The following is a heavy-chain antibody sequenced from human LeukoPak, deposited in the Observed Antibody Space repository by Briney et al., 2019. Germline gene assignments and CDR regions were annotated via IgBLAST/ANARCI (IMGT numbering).Heavy chain of an antibody. CDR1: GFTFSSNW. J-gene: IGHJ4*02. CDR2: INRDGSST. D-gene: IGHD1-26*01. CDR3: VEEGGTVDY. V-gene: IGHV3-74*01. Sequence: GGSLRLSCAASGFTFSSNWMHWVRQAPEKGLMWVSRINRDGSSTTYADSVKGRFTISRDNAKNTLYLQMNSLRAEDTAVYYCVEEGGTVDYWGQGTLVTVSS.